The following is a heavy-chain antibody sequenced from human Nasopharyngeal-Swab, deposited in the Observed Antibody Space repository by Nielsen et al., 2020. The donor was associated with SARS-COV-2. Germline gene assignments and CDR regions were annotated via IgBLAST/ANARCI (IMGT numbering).Heavy chain of an antibody. J-gene: IGHJ6*02. CDR3: ARSDGSGYYLYYYGMDV. V-gene: IGHV1-8*01. Sequence: WVRQAPGQGLEWMGWMNPNSGNTGYAQKFQGRVTMTRNTSISTAYMELSSLRSEDTAVYYCARSDGSGYYLYYYGMDVWGQGTTVTVSS. CDR2: MNPNSGNT. D-gene: IGHD3-22*01.